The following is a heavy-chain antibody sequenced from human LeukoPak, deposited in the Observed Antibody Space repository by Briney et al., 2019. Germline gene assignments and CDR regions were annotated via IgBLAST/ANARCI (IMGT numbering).Heavy chain of an antibody. V-gene: IGHV4-31*03. J-gene: IGHJ4*02. CDR1: GGSISSGGYY. CDR3: ARGVPDIVAIFDY. Sequence: SETLSLTCTVSGGSISSGGYYWSWIRQHPGKGLEWIGYIYYSGSTYYNPSLKSRVTISVDTSKNQFSLKLSPVTAADTAVYYCARGVPDIVAIFDYWGQGTLVTVSS. D-gene: IGHD2-15*01. CDR2: IYYSGST.